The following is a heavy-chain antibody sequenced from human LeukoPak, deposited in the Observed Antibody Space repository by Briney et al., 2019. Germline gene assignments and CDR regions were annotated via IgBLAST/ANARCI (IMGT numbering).Heavy chain of an antibody. D-gene: IGHD5-18*01. CDR3: ARAGRGYSNDY. V-gene: IGHV4-61*02. J-gene: IGHJ4*02. CDR2: IYTSGST. CDR1: GGSISSGSYY. Sequence: PSETLSLTCTVSGGSISSGSYYWSWIRQPAGKGLEWIGRIYTSGSTNYNPSLKSRVTMSVDTSKNQFSLKLSSVTAADTAVYYCARAGRGYSNDYWGQGTLVTVSS.